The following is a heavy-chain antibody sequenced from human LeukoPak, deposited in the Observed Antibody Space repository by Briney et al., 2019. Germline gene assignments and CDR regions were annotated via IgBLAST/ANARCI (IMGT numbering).Heavy chain of an antibody. Sequence: AGGSLRLSCAASGFTFSSYWMHWVRQAPGKGLVWVSRINSDGSSTSYADSVKGRFTISRDNAKSTLYLQMNSLRAEDTAVYYCARWSRGDAFDIWGQGTMVTVSS. CDR3: ARWSRGDAFDI. CDR2: INSDGSST. V-gene: IGHV3-74*01. J-gene: IGHJ3*02. CDR1: GFTFSSYW.